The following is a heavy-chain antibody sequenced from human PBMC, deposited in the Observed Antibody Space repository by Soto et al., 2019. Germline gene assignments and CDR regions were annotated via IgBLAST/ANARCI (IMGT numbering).Heavy chain of an antibody. CDR3: ARGRVVAATYNWSDP. CDR2: INPNSGGT. V-gene: IGHV1-2*02. CDR1: GYAFTGYC. Sequence: ASVKVSCKASGYAFTGYCMHWVRQAPVQGLEWMGWINPNSGGTNYAQKFQGRVTMTRDTSISTAYMELSRLRSDDTAVYYCARGRVVAATYNWSDPWGEGTLVTLSS. D-gene: IGHD2-15*01. J-gene: IGHJ5*02.